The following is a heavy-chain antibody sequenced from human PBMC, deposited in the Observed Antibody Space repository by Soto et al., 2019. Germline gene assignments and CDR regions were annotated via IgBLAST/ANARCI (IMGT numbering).Heavy chain of an antibody. D-gene: IGHD6-19*01. Sequence: QVQLVESGGGVVQPGRSLRLSCAASGFTFSSYGMHWVRQAPGKGLEWVAVISYDGSNKYYADSVKGRFTISRDNSKNTLYLQMNSLRAEDTAVYYCAKDRFRSSGWPRWYFDYWGQGTLVTVSS. V-gene: IGHV3-30*18. CDR3: AKDRFRSSGWPRWYFDY. CDR1: GFTFSSYG. CDR2: ISYDGSNK. J-gene: IGHJ4*02.